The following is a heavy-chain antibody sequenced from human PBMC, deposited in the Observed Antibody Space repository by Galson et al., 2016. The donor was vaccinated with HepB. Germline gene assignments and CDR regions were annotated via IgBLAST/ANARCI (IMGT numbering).Heavy chain of an antibody. CDR1: GGSISSYY. CDR3: ARDRDSSSYYSLDY. Sequence: SETLSLTCTVSGGSISSYYWSWIRQSPGKGLEWIGYIYYSGRTNYKPSLKSRVTISVDTSKNQFSLKLKSVTAADTAVYYCARDRDSSSYYSLDYWGQGTLVTVSS. D-gene: IGHD3-22*01. V-gene: IGHV4-59*01. J-gene: IGHJ4*02. CDR2: IYYSGRT.